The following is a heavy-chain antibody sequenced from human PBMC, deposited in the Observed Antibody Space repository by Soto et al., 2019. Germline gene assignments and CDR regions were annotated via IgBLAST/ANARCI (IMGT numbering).Heavy chain of an antibody. D-gene: IGHD6-13*01. CDR1: GFTFSSYA. Sequence: GGSLRLSCAASGFTFSSYAMHWVRQAPGKGLEWVAVISYDGSNKYYADSVKGRFTISRDNSKNTLYLQMNSLRAEDTAVYYCARDQRQLYYYYGMDVWRQGTTVTVSS. J-gene: IGHJ6*02. CDR2: ISYDGSNK. CDR3: ARDQRQLYYYYGMDV. V-gene: IGHV3-30-3*01.